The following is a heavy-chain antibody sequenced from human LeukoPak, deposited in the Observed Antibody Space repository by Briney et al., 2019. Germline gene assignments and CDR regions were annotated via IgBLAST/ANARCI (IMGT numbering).Heavy chain of an antibody. D-gene: IGHD3-10*02. CDR2: IWYDGSNK. Sequence: GGSLRLSCAASGFTFSSYGMHWVRQAPGKGLEWVAVIWYDGSNKYYADSVKGRFTISRDNPKNTLYLQMNSLRAEDTAVYYCARDMFVMGLAHAFDIWGQGTMVTVSS. J-gene: IGHJ3*02. CDR1: GFTFSSYG. CDR3: ARDMFVMGLAHAFDI. V-gene: IGHV3-33*01.